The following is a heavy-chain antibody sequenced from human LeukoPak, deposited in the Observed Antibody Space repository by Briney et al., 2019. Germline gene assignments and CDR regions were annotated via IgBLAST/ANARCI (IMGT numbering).Heavy chain of an antibody. CDR3: ARGSIAVDFEVLTQTIDY. V-gene: IGHV1-2*02. Sequence: ASVKVSCKASGYTFTGYYMHWVRQAPGQGLEWMGWINPNSGGTNYAQKFQGKVTMTRDTSISTAYMELSRLRSEDTAVYYCARGSIAVDFEVLTQTIDYWGQGTLVTVSS. CDR2: INPNSGGT. CDR1: GYTFTGYY. D-gene: IGHD6-19*01. J-gene: IGHJ4*02.